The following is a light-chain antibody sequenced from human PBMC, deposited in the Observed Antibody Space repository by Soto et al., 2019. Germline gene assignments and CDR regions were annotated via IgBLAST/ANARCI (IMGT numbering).Light chain of an antibody. CDR1: QSVGRN. Sequence: ETVMTQSPASLSASPGDEATLSCRAIQSVGRNVAWYRQKVGQAPRHLIYTASTRATGIPVRFSGSGSGTEFTLTISGLQSDDFATYYCLQNNELPLTFGGGTKVEIK. J-gene: IGKJ4*01. CDR3: LQNNELPLT. V-gene: IGKV3D-15*01. CDR2: TAS.